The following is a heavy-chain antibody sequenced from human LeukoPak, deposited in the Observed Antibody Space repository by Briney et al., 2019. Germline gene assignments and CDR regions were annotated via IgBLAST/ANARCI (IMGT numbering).Heavy chain of an antibody. CDR3: ARDRYFDY. J-gene: IGHJ4*02. Sequence: PGGSLRLSCAASGFMFSSNWMSWVRLAPGKGLEWVANIKEDGTETYYVDSVKGRFTISRDNAKNSLYLQMNSLRAEDTAVYYCARDRYFDYWGQGTLVTVSS. CDR1: GFMFSSNW. V-gene: IGHV3-7*01. CDR2: IKEDGTET.